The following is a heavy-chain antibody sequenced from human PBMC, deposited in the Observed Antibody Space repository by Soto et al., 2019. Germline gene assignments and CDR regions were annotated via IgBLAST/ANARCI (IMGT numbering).Heavy chain of an antibody. V-gene: IGHV1-69*04. CDR1: GGTFSSYT. CDR3: AREYSSSSAEGIYYFDY. D-gene: IGHD6-6*01. J-gene: IGHJ4*02. CDR2: IIPILGIA. Sequence: ASVKVSCKASGGTFSSYTISWVRQAPGQGLEWMGRIIPILGIANYAQKFQGRVTITADKSTSTAYMELSSLRSEDTAVYYCAREYSSSSAEGIYYFDYWGQGTLVTVSS.